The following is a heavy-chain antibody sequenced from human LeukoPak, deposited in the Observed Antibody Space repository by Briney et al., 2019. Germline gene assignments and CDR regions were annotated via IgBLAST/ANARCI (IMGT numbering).Heavy chain of an antibody. CDR2: ISGSGGST. Sequence: PGGTLRLSCAASGFTFSSYGMSWVRQAPGKGLEWVSAISGSGGSTYYADSVKGRFTISRDNSKNTLYLQMNSLRAEDTAVYYCARRFLEWFNYYYYYMDVWGKGTTVTVSS. D-gene: IGHD3-3*01. CDR3: ARRFLEWFNYYYYYMDV. V-gene: IGHV3-23*01. J-gene: IGHJ6*03. CDR1: GFTFSSYG.